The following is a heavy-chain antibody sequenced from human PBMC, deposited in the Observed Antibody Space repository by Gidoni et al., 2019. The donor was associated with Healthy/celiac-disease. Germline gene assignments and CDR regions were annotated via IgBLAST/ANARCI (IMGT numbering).Heavy chain of an antibody. Sequence: QVQLVQSGAEVKKPGASVKVSCKASGYTFTSYAMHWVRQAPGQRLEWMGWINAGNGNTKYSQKFQGRVTITRDTSASTAYMELSSLRSEDTAVYYCARTRRVGATIGYYYGMDVWGQGTTVTVSS. J-gene: IGHJ6*02. CDR3: ARTRRVGATIGYYYGMDV. D-gene: IGHD1-26*01. CDR2: INAGNGNT. V-gene: IGHV1-3*01. CDR1: GYTFTSYA.